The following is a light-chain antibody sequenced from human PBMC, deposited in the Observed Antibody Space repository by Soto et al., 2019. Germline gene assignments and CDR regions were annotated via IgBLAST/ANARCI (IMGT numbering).Light chain of an antibody. CDR1: NSNIGAGYD. CDR2: GNS. V-gene: IGLV1-40*01. CDR3: QSYDSGRSDRRV. Sequence: QSVLTQPPSVSGAPGQRVTISCTGSNSNIGAGYDVHWYQQFPGTAPKLLIYGNSNRPSGVPDRFSGSRSGTSASLAITGLQAEDEADYYCQSYDSGRSDRRVFGGGTKLTVL. J-gene: IGLJ3*02.